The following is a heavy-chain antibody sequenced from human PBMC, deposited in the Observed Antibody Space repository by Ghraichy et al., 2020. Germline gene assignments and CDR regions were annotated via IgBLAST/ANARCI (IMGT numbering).Heavy chain of an antibody. CDR3: AKYPVRGVTPGYFDY. V-gene: IGHV3-23*01. Sequence: GGSLRLSCAASGFTFSSYAMSGVRQAPGKGLEWVSAISGSGGSTYYADSVKGRFTISRDNSKNTLYLQMNSLRAEDTAVYYCAKYPVRGVTPGYFDYWGQGTLVTVSS. CDR1: GFTFSSYA. J-gene: IGHJ4*02. D-gene: IGHD3-10*01. CDR2: ISGSGGST.